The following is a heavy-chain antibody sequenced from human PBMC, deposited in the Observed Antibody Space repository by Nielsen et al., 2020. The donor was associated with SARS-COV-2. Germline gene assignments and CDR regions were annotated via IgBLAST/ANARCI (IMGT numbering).Heavy chain of an antibody. D-gene: IGHD7-27*01. V-gene: IGHV4-38-2*02. CDR2: IYHSGST. CDR1: GYSISSGYY. J-gene: IGHJ6*03. CDR3: AKETGYSYYYMDV. Sequence: SETLSLTCTVSGYSISSGYYWGWIRQPPGKGLEWIGSIYHSGSTYYNPSLKSRVTISVDTSKNQFSLKLSSVTAADTALYYCAKETGYSYYYMDVWGKGTTVTVSS.